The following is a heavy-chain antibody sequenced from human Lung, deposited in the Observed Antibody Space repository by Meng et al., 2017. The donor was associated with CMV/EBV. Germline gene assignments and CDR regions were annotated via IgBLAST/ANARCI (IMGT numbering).Heavy chain of an antibody. D-gene: IGHD3-16*01. V-gene: IGHV1-18*01. CDR3: ARDSPYSYYYDTDF. CDR1: GYTFTDCA. J-gene: IGHJ4*02. CDR2: ISAYNGHT. Sequence: SGYTFTDCASSWVRLAPGQGLEWIGWISAYNGHTNYPQHLQGRVTMTTETSTSTAYMELTSLTSDDTAVYYCARDSPYSYYYDTDFWGQGTLVTVSS.